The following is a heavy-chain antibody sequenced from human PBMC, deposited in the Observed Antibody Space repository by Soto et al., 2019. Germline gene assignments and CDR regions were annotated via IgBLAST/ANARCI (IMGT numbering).Heavy chain of an antibody. CDR3: VKDIRPRRSQWLGSLLDY. V-gene: IGHV3-64D*06. D-gene: IGHD6-19*01. CDR1: GFTFSSYA. Sequence: QPGGSLRLSCSASGFTFSSYAMHWVRQAPGKGLEYVSAISSNGGSTYYADSVKGRFTISRDNSKNTLYLQMSSLRAEDTAVYYCVKDIRPRRSQWLGSLLDYWGQGTLVTVSS. CDR2: ISSNGGST. J-gene: IGHJ4*02.